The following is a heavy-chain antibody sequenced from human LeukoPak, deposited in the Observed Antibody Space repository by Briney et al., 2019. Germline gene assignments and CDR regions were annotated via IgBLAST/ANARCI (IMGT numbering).Heavy chain of an antibody. CDR1: GFTFSSYS. V-gene: IGHV3-21*01. D-gene: IGHD6-13*01. CDR2: ISSSSSYI. CDR3: ARESISSWSSYYGMDV. Sequence: GGSLRLSCAASGFTFSSYSMNWVRQAPGKGLEWVSSISSSSSYIYYADSVKGRFTISRDNAKNSLYLQMYSLRAEDTAVYYCARESISSWSSYYGMDVWGQGTTVTVSS. J-gene: IGHJ6*02.